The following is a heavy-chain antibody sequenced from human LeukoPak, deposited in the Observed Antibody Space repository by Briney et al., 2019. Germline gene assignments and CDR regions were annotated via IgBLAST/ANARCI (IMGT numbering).Heavy chain of an antibody. CDR2: IYTSGST. V-gene: IGHV4-61*02. CDR3: ARDTSTMAVTYVLDP. Sequence: SQTLSLTCTVSGGSISSGSYYWSWIRQPAGKGLEWIGRIYTSGSTNYNPSLKSRVTISVDTSKNHFSLKLSSVTAADAAIYYCARDTSTMAVTYVLDPWGQGIQVTVSS. D-gene: IGHD4-23*01. CDR1: GGSISSGSYY. J-gene: IGHJ5*02.